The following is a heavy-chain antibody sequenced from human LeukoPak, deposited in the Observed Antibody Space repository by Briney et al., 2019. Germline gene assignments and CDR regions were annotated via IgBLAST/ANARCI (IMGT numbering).Heavy chain of an antibody. CDR3: AREFSSGYYMDV. Sequence: GGSLRLSCAASGFTFSTYWMHWVRQAPGKGLVWVSRINSDGSSTSYADSVKGRFTISRDNAKNSLYLQMNSLRAEDTAVYYCAREFSSGYYMDVWGKGTTVTISS. D-gene: IGHD3-22*01. CDR1: GFTFSTYW. CDR2: INSDGSST. J-gene: IGHJ6*03. V-gene: IGHV3-74*01.